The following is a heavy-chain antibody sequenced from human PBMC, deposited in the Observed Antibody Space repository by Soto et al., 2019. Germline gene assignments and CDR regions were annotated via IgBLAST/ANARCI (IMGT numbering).Heavy chain of an antibody. Sequence: VKVSCKASGYTFTSYGISWVRQAPGQGLEWMGWISAYNGNTNYAQKLQGGVTMTTDTSTSTAYMELRSLGSDDTAVYYCARSHGEKREYYFDYWGQGTLVTVSS. V-gene: IGHV1-18*01. CDR2: ISAYNGNT. J-gene: IGHJ4*02. CDR3: ARSHGEKREYYFDY. D-gene: IGHD2-21*01. CDR1: GYTFTSYG.